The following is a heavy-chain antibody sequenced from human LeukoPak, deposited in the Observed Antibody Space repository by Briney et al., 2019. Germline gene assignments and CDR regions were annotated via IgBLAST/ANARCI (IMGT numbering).Heavy chain of an antibody. CDR1: GFTFSSYE. CDR2: ISSSGSTI. Sequence: GGSLRLSCAASGFTFSSYEMNWVRQAPGKGLEWVSYISSSGSTIYYADSVKGRFTISRDNAKNSLYLQMNSLRAEDTAVYYCARDASSDYGDYYFYMDVWGKGTTVTVSS. V-gene: IGHV3-48*03. CDR3: ARDASSDYGDYYFYMDV. D-gene: IGHD4-17*01. J-gene: IGHJ6*03.